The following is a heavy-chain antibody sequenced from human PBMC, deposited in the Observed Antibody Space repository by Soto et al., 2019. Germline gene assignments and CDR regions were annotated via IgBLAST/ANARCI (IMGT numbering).Heavy chain of an antibody. Sequence: QVQLVQSGAEVKKPGSSVKVSCKASGGTFGSYAITWVRRAPGHGLEWLGGIIPILNSPAYAQKFQARVVITADEMTNTAYMELNSLRFDDTAVYYCAREAPYCTSATCPKFYDMDVWGQGTTVTVAS. D-gene: IGHD2-2*01. J-gene: IGHJ6*02. CDR3: AREAPYCTSATCPKFYDMDV. CDR1: GGTFGSYA. CDR2: IIPILNSP. V-gene: IGHV1-69*01.